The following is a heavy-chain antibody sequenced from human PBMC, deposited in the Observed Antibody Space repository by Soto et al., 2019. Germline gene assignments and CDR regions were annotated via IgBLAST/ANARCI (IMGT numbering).Heavy chain of an antibody. CDR2: IKSKSDGGTT. V-gene: IGHV3-15*01. CDR3: ATDPFSGSYYGFYI. D-gene: IGHD1-26*01. CDR1: GFTFSNAW. J-gene: IGHJ3*02. Sequence: LRLSCAASGFTFSNAWMNWVRQAPGKGLEWVGRIKSKSDGGTTDYAAPVQGRFIVSRDDSKNTLYLQMQGLRTEDTAVYYCATDPFSGSYYGFYIWGQGTMVTVSS.